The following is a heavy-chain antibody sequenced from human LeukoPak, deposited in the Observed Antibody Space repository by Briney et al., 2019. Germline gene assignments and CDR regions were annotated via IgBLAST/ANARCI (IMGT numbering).Heavy chain of an antibody. CDR3: ATLGYCSGGSGYRDY. CDR2: INPNSGGT. Sequence: ASVKVSCKASGYTFTGYYMHWVRQAPGQGLEWMGRINPNSGGTNYAQKFQARVTMTRDTSISTAYMELSRLRSDDTAVYYCATLGYCSGGSGYRDYWGQGTLVTVSS. V-gene: IGHV1-2*06. CDR1: GYTFTGYY. D-gene: IGHD2-15*01. J-gene: IGHJ4*02.